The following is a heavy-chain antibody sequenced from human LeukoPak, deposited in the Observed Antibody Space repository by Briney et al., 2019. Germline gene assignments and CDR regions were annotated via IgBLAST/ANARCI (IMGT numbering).Heavy chain of an antibody. Sequence: SETLSLTCTVSGGSISSSSYYWGWIRQPPGKGLEWIGSIYYSGSTYYNPSLKSRVTISVDTSKNQFSLKLSSVTAVDTAVYYCARDQRLIVVVTASTYNWFDPWGQGTLVTVSS. J-gene: IGHJ5*02. V-gene: IGHV4-39*07. CDR2: IYYSGST. D-gene: IGHD2-21*02. CDR3: ARDQRLIVVVTASTYNWFDP. CDR1: GGSISSSSYY.